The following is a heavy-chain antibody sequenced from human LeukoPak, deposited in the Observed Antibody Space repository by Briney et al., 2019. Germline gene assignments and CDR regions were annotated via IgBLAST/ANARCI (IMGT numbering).Heavy chain of an antibody. Sequence: GASVKVSCKTSGYTFSDYGLTWVRQAPGQGLEWLGWVTGFNGKTNYARRVEDRLILTTDTSTSTGTLDLRGLRADDTAVYYCARVGNSGEFDFWGPGTLVTVSS. J-gene: IGHJ4*02. CDR3: ARVGNSGEFDF. V-gene: IGHV1-18*01. CDR1: GYTFSDYG. D-gene: IGHD3-10*01. CDR2: VTGFNGKT.